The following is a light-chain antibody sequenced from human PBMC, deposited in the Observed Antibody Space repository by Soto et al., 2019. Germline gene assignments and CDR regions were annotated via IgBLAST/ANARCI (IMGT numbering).Light chain of an antibody. Sequence: DIVMTQSPDSLAVSLGERATINCKSSQSVLYSSNNKNYLAWYQQKPGRPPKLLIYWASTRESGVPDRFSGSGSGTDFTLTINSLQAEDVAVYYCQQYYSTPWTFGQGTKVEIK. CDR2: WAS. J-gene: IGKJ1*01. V-gene: IGKV4-1*01. CDR3: QQYYSTPWT. CDR1: QSVLYSSNNKNY.